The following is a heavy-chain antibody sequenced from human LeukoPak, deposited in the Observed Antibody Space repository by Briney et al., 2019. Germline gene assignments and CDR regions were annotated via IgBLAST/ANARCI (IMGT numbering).Heavy chain of an antibody. CDR3: ARDSSDTVTLYYYYYYMDV. Sequence: PGGSLRLSCAASGFIFEKYAMHWVRQVPGKGLEWVSGISWNSGSIAYADSMKGRFSISRDNAKNSLYLQMNSLRAEDTAVYYCARDSSDTVTLYYYYYYMDVWGKGTTVTASS. J-gene: IGHJ6*03. CDR2: ISWNSGSI. CDR1: GFIFEKYA. D-gene: IGHD4-11*01. V-gene: IGHV3-9*01.